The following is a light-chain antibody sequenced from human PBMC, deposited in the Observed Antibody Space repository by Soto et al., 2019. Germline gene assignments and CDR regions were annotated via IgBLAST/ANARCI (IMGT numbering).Light chain of an antibody. V-gene: IGKV1-12*01. J-gene: IGKJ2*01. CDR1: QHIGTY. CDR2: DAS. CDR3: QQSLRFQYT. Sequence: DIQMTQSPSSVSASVGDRVTITCRASQHIGTYLAWYQQKPGTAPNLLIYDASILQTGVTSRFSGSGSATDFTLTISSLQPEDFATYFCQQSLRFQYTFGQGTKLEI.